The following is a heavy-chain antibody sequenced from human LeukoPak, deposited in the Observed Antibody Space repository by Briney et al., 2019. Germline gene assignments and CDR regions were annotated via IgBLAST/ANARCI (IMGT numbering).Heavy chain of an antibody. J-gene: IGHJ4*02. CDR1: GFTFDDYA. V-gene: IGHV3-9*01. D-gene: IGHD1-26*01. CDR2: ISWNSGSI. Sequence: PGRSLRLSCAASGFTFDDYAMHWVRQAPGKGLEWVSGISWNSGSIGYADSVKGRFTISRDNAKNSLYLQMNSLGAEDTALYYCAKDMGWELLGSFDYWGQGTLVTVSS. CDR3: AKDMGWELLGSFDY.